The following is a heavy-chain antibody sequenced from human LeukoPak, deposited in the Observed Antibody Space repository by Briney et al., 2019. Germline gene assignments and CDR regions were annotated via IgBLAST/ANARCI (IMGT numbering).Heavy chain of an antibody. CDR1: GGSISVSSYY. CDR3: ARPYEAGPLNAFDF. D-gene: IGHD5-12*01. CDR2: IYYSGST. Sequence: PSETLSLTCTVSGGSISVSSYYWGWIRQPPGKGLEWIGSIYYSGSTYYNPSLKSRVTISVDTSKNQFSLKLSSVTAADTAVYYCARPYEAGPLNAFDFWGQGTMVIVSS. V-gene: IGHV4-39*07. J-gene: IGHJ3*01.